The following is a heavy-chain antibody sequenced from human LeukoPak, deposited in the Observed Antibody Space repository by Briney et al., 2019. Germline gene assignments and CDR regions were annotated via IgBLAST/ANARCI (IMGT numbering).Heavy chain of an antibody. CDR2: INEDGSTT. D-gene: IGHD1-26*01. Sequence: GGSLRLSCAASGFTFSSNWMHWVRQAPGKGLVWVSRINEDGSTTNYADSVKGRTTIFRDNAKNTLYLQMNSLRAEDTAVYYCVRDLGGRSGHWGQGTLVTVSS. CDR1: GFTFSSNW. V-gene: IGHV3-74*01. CDR3: VRDLGGRSGH. J-gene: IGHJ4*02.